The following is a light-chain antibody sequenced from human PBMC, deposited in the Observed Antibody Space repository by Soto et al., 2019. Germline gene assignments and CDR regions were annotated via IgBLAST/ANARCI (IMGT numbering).Light chain of an antibody. V-gene: IGLV2-14*01. CDR3: CSYSTSNTHNYV. Sequence: QSALTQPASVSGSPGQSITISCTGTSSDTAGYNYVSWYQQHPGKAPKLMIYEVSNRPSGVSDRFSASKSGDTASLTISGLQAGDEADYYCCSYSTSNTHNYVFGTGTKVTV. CDR2: EVS. J-gene: IGLJ1*01. CDR1: SSDTAGYNY.